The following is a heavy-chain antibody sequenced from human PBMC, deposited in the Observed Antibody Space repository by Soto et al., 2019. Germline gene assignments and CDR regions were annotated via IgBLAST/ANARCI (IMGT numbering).Heavy chain of an antibody. CDR2: ISAGGQIT. V-gene: IGHV3-23*01. Sequence: PVGSLRLSCAASGFAYSTYAMNWVRQAPGKRLEWVSGISAGGQITDYADSVRGRVSISRDNSKNTVFLHRSSLRAEDTAICYCAKRRIEADHDSFDIWGQGTTVTVSS. J-gene: IGHJ3*02. CDR1: GFAYSTYA. D-gene: IGHD3-22*01. CDR3: AKRRIEADHDSFDI.